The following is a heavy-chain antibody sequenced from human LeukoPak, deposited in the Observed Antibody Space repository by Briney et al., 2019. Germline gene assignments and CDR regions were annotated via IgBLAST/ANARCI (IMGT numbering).Heavy chain of an antibody. J-gene: IGHJ3*02. V-gene: IGHV6-1*01. CDR2: TYYRSKWYN. D-gene: IGHD5-18*01. Sequence: SQTLSPTCAISGDSVSSNSSWNWIRQSPSRGLEWLGRTYYRSKWYNDYVVSVKSRININPDTSKNQFSLQLNSVTPEDTAVYYCARGGQGDGYSADEAFDIWGQGTMVTVS. CDR1: GDSVSSNSS. CDR3: ARGGQGDGYSADEAFDI.